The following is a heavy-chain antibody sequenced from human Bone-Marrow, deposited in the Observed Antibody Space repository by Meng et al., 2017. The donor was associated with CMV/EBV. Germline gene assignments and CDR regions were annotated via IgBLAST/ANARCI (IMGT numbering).Heavy chain of an antibody. Sequence: GESLKISCAASGFTFRTYNMNWVRQAPGKGLEWVSSITSSSDYVRYAGSVKGRFTISRDNSKNTVYLQMSSLKTEDTALYYCAKLDTVTVNSWGQRTLVAASS. V-gene: IGHV3-21*01. D-gene: IGHD4-11*01. CDR2: ITSSSDYV. CDR3: AKLDTVTVNS. CDR1: GFTFRTYN. J-gene: IGHJ4*02.